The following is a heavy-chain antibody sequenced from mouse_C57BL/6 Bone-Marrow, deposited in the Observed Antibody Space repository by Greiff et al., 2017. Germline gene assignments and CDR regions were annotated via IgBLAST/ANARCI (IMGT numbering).Heavy chain of an antibody. D-gene: IGHD1-1*01. J-gene: IGHJ4*01. CDR3: ARRGLITTVVGDAMDY. CDR1: GFTFSDYY. V-gene: IGHV5-12*01. Sequence: EVHLVESGGGLVQPGGSLKLSCAASGFTFSDYYMYWVRQTPEKRLEWVAYISNGGGSTYYPDTVKGRFTISRDNAKNTLYLQMSRLKSEDTAMYYCARRGLITTVVGDAMDYWGQGTSVTVSS. CDR2: ISNGGGST.